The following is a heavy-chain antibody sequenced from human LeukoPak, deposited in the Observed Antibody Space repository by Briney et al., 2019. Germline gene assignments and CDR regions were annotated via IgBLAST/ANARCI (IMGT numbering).Heavy chain of an antibody. D-gene: IGHD3-22*01. CDR2: INTYNGNT. CDR1: DYTFSNYG. Sequence: ASVKVSCKGSDYTFSNYGIVWVRQAPGQGLEWMGWINTYNGNTNYAQKLQGRVTMTTDTSTSTAYMELRSLRSEDTAVYYCARGIPQVVVITRYYYYGMDVWGQGTTVTVSS. V-gene: IGHV1-18*01. CDR3: ARGIPQVVVITRYYYYGMDV. J-gene: IGHJ6*02.